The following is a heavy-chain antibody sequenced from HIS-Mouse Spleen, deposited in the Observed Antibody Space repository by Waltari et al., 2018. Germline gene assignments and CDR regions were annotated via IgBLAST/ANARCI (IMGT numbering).Heavy chain of an antibody. J-gene: IGHJ2*01. D-gene: IGHD6-13*01. Sequence: QLQLQESGPGLVKPSETLSLTCTVSGGSISSSSYYWGWIRQPPGKGLEWIGGIYYSGSTYYNPSRKSRVTISVETATNQFSLKLSSVTAADTAVYYCAREIPYSSSWYDWYFDLWGRGTLVTVSS. CDR3: AREIPYSSSWYDWYFDL. V-gene: IGHV4-39*07. CDR2: IYYSGST. CDR1: GGSISSSSYY.